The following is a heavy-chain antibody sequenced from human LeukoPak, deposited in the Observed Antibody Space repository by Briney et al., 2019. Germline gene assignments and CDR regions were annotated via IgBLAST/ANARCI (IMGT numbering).Heavy chain of an antibody. V-gene: IGHV4-34*01. CDR2: INHSGST. J-gene: IGHJ6*03. CDR3: ARGPYCSSTSCYLYYYYYMDV. D-gene: IGHD2-2*01. CDR1: GGSFSGYY. Sequence: KTSETLSLTCAVYGGSFSGYYWSWIRQPPGKGLEWIGEINHSGSTNYNPSLKSRVTISVDTSKNQFSLKLSSVTAADTAVYYCARGPYCSSTSCYLYYYYYMDVWGKGTTVTVSS.